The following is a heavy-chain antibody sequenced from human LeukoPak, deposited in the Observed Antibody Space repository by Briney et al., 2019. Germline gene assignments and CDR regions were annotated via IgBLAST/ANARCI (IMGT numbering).Heavy chain of an antibody. CDR1: GGSISSSSYY. D-gene: IGHD2-8*01. CDR2: IYYSGST. V-gene: IGHV4-39*07. J-gene: IGHJ4*02. CDR3: ARGGKGGKVVQNGFDY. Sequence: SETLSLTCTVSGGSISSSSYYWGWIRQPPGKGLEWIGSIYYSGSTYYNPSLKSRVTISVDTSKNQFSLKLSSVTAADTAVYYCARGGKGGKVVQNGFDYWGQGTLVTVSS.